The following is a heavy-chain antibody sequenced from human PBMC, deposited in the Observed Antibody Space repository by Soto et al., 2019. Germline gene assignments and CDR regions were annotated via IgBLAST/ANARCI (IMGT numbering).Heavy chain of an antibody. CDR1: GFTFSSYA. V-gene: IGHV3-23*01. Sequence: GGSLRLSCAASGFTFSSYAMNWVRQAPGKGLEWVSSINSGGGSTYYADSVKGRFTISRDNSKNTLYLQMNSLRAEDTAVYYCAKGPRSGSYYYFDSWGQGT. D-gene: IGHD1-26*01. CDR2: INSGGGST. J-gene: IGHJ4*02. CDR3: AKGPRSGSYYYFDS.